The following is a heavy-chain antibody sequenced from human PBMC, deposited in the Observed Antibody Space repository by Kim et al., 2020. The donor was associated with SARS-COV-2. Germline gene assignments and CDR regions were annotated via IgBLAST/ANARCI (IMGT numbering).Heavy chain of an antibody. J-gene: IGHJ4*02. V-gene: IGHV4-4*02. Sequence: NYNPSLQSRVTISVDKSKNQFSLKLSSVTAADTAVYYCAAGITMIVGGDYWGQGTLVTVSS. CDR3: AAGITMIVGGDY. D-gene: IGHD3-22*01.